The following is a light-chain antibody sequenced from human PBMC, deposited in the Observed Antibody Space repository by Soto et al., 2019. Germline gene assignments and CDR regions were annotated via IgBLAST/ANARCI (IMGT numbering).Light chain of an antibody. Sequence: EIVLTQSPGTLSLSPGERATLSCRASQSVSSTYLAWYRHKPGQAPRLLIYGASSRAAGIPDRFSGSGSGTDFTLTISRLEPEDFAVYYCQSYGDSLFTFGPGTKVDI. J-gene: IGKJ3*01. CDR3: QSYGDSLFT. V-gene: IGKV3-20*01. CDR1: QSVSSTY. CDR2: GAS.